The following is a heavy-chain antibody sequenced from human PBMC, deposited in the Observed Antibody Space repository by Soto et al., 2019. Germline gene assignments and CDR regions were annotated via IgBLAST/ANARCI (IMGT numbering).Heavy chain of an antibody. CDR3: SHPTVTTHAFYI. CDR2: IYWDDDK. Sequence: QITLKESGPTLVKPTQTLTLTCTFSGFSLSTGGVGVGWIRQPPGKALVCLALIYWDDDKRYSPSMKSRLTITKDPSKNQVFLTMTNMDPVDTATYYCSHPTVTTHAFYIWGQGTMVTVSS. J-gene: IGHJ3*02. D-gene: IGHD4-17*01. CDR1: GFSLSTGGVG. V-gene: IGHV2-5*02.